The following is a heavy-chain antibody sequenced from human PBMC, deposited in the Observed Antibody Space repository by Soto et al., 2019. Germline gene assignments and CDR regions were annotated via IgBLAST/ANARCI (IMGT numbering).Heavy chain of an antibody. Sequence: ASVKVSCKASGYTFTIYAMHWGRQTPGQRLEWMGWINAGNGNTKYSQKFQGRVTITRDTSASTAYMELSSLRSEDTAVYYCARVRFLDSSGWYRSYYYYGMDVWGQGTTVTVSS. CDR2: INAGNGNT. D-gene: IGHD6-19*01. CDR1: GYTFTIYA. V-gene: IGHV1-3*01. J-gene: IGHJ6*02. CDR3: ARVRFLDSSGWYRSYYYYGMDV.